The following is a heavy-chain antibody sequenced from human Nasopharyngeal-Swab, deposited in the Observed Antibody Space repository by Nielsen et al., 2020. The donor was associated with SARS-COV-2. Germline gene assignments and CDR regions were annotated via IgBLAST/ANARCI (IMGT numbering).Heavy chain of an antibody. J-gene: IGHJ4*02. CDR2: ISGSGGST. CDR3: AKAADYYDSSGYYTY. D-gene: IGHD3-22*01. V-gene: IGHV3-23*01. CDR1: GFTFSSYA. Sequence: GGSLRLSCAASGFTFSSYAMSWVRQAPGKGLEWVSTISGSGGSTYYADSVKGRFTISRDNSKNTLYLQMNSLRAEDTAVDYCAKAADYYDSSGYYTYWGQGTLVTVS.